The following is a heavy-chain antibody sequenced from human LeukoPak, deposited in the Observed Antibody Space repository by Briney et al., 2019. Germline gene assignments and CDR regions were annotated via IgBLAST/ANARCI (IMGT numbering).Heavy chain of an antibody. Sequence: GASVKVFCKVSRHTLTELSIHWARHAPGKGLEWMGGFHPKDCETIYAQEFEDRVNMTEDTSTYTAYMELHTLRSEDTPVLFCETLQQLGDYWGQGTLVIVA. D-gene: IGHD6-6*01. CDR1: RHTLTELS. V-gene: IGHV1-24*01. CDR2: FHPKDCET. J-gene: IGHJ4*02. CDR3: ETLQQLGDY.